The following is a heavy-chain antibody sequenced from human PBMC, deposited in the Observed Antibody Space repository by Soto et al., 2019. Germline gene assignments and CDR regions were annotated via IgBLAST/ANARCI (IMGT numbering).Heavy chain of an antibody. CDR1: GFSLSTSGVG. CDR2: IYWDDDK. V-gene: IGHV2-5*02. Sequence: SGPTLVNPTQTLTLTCTFSGFSLSTSGVGVGWIRQPPGKALEWLALIYWDDDKRYSPSLKCRLTITKDTSKNQVVLTMTNMDPVDTATYYCAHSLIGYYYDSSGSNWFDPWGQGTLVTVSS. J-gene: IGHJ5*02. CDR3: AHSLIGYYYDSSGSNWFDP. D-gene: IGHD3-22*01.